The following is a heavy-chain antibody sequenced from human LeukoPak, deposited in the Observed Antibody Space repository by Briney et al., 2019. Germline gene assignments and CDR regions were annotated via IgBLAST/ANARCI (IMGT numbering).Heavy chain of an antibody. CDR1: GGSFSGYY. V-gene: IGHV4-34*01. CDR2: ISHSGSS. Sequence: SETLSLTCAVYGGSFSGYYWSWIRQPPGKGLEWIGEISHSGSSNSNPSLKSRVTMSADMSKNQFSLKLSSVTAADTAVYFCARLAYYLDSSGYYLYYFDNWGRGTPVTVSS. CDR3: ARLAYYLDSSGYYLYYFDN. D-gene: IGHD3-22*01. J-gene: IGHJ4*02.